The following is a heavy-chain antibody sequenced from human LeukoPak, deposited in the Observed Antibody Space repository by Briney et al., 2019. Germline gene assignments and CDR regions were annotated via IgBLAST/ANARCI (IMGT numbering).Heavy chain of an antibody. D-gene: IGHD3-22*01. Sequence: SETLSLTCTVSGGSISSSSYYWGWIRQPPGKGLEWIGSIYYSGSTYYNPSLKSRVTISVDTSKNQFSLKLSSVTAADTAVYYCARTRPDLYYYDSSGDAFGIWGQGTMVTVSS. CDR3: ARTRPDLYYYDSSGDAFGI. CDR2: IYYSGST. J-gene: IGHJ3*02. V-gene: IGHV4-39*01. CDR1: GGSISSSSYY.